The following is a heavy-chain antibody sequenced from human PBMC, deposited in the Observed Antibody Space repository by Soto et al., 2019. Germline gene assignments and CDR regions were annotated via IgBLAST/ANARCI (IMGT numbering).Heavy chain of an antibody. Sequence: EVQLVESGGGLVQPGGSLRLSCAASGFTFSSYWMHWVRQAPGKGLVWVSRSNSDESSTSYADSVKGRFSISRDNAKSTLYLQMNSLRAEDTAVCYCARVGTGEGLTNWGRGTLVTVSS. CDR3: ARVGTGEGLTN. D-gene: IGHD7-27*01. V-gene: IGHV3-74*01. CDR2: SNSDESST. CDR1: GFTFSSYW. J-gene: IGHJ4*02.